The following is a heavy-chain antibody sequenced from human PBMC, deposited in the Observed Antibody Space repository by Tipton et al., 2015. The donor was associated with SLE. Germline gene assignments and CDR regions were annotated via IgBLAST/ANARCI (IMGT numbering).Heavy chain of an antibody. Sequence: TLSLTCTVSGVSISGSSYYWDWTRQPPGKGPEWIGRITNSGNTYYTPSFQSRVTMSVDTSKNHFSLKLSSVTAADTAVYYCARHDTNYGRNWFDPWGQGTLVTVSS. CDR3: ARHDTNYGRNWFDP. CDR2: ITNSGNT. V-gene: IGHV4-39*01. D-gene: IGHD2-8*01. CDR1: GVSISGSSYY. J-gene: IGHJ5*02.